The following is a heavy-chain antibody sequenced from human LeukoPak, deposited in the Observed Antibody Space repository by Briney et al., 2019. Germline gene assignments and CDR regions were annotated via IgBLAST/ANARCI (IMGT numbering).Heavy chain of an antibody. CDR1: GGSINNNY. Sequence: PSETPSLTCTVSGGSINNNYWSWFRQSPGKGLEWIGYIYYNGNTNYNTPLESRVTISVDTSKNQIHLRLSSVTAADTAVYYCARGGWSQDYWGQGTLVTVSS. J-gene: IGHJ4*02. CDR2: IYYNGNT. V-gene: IGHV4-59*01. CDR3: ARGGWSQDY. D-gene: IGHD6-19*01.